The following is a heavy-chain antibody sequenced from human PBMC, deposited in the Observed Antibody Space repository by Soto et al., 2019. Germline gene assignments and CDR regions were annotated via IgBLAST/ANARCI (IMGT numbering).Heavy chain of an antibody. J-gene: IGHJ6*02. D-gene: IGHD3-9*01. CDR2: IHHSGNT. CDR1: GGSIRSNNW. CDR3: ARRGDILTGSYYYYYGMDV. V-gene: IGHV4-4*02. Sequence: SETLSLTCAVSGGSIRSNNWWTWVRQPPGKGLEWIGEIHHSGNTNYRSSLSSRVTISVDKSKNQFSLNLNSVTASDTAVYYCARRGDILTGSYYYYYGMDVWGQGTTVTVSS.